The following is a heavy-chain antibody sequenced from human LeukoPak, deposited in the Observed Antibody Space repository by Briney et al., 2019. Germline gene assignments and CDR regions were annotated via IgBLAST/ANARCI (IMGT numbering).Heavy chain of an antibody. CDR3: AKEIRPNDH. J-gene: IGHJ4*02. CDR1: GFTFSTYA. CDR2: ISSSGGNT. D-gene: IGHD3-16*01. Sequence: GGSLRLSCAASGFTFSTYAMNWVRQAPGKGLEWVSAISSSGGNTYYADSVKARFTISRDNSKNALYLQMNSLRAEDTAVYYCAKEIRPNDHWGQGTLVIVSS. V-gene: IGHV3-23*01.